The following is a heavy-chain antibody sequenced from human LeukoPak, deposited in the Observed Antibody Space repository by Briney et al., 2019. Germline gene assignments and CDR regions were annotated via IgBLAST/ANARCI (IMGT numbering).Heavy chain of an antibody. J-gene: IGHJ5*02. Sequence: SVKVSCTASGYTFTSYYMHWVRQAPGQGLEWMGGIIPIFGTANYAQKFQGRVTITADESTSTAYMELSSLRSEDTAVYYCARILPTGFGELWLDPWGQGTLVTVSS. D-gene: IGHD3-10*01. CDR1: GYTFTSYY. V-gene: IGHV1-69*13. CDR2: IIPIFGTA. CDR3: ARILPTGFGELWLDP.